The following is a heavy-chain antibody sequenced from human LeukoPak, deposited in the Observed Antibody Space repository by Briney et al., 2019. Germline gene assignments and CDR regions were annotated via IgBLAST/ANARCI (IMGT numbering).Heavy chain of an antibody. Sequence: SETLSLTCTVSGGSISSSSYYWGWIRQPPGKGMEWIVGIYYSGSTNYNPSLKSRVTISVDTIKNESSQKLSFVTVADTAVYYCARGVLRYFGWLTWSDHAFDIWGQGTMVTVSS. D-gene: IGHD3-9*01. CDR3: ARGVLRYFGWLTWSDHAFDI. CDR1: GGSISSSSYY. CDR2: IYYSGST. J-gene: IGHJ3*02. V-gene: IGHV4-39*07.